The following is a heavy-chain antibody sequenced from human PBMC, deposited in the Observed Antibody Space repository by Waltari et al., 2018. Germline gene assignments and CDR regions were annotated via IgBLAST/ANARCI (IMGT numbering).Heavy chain of an antibody. CDR2: NYPSEGLT. J-gene: IGHJ2*01. V-gene: IGHV1-46*01. Sequence: QVQLVQSGAEVQKPGASVKVSCQASGYPFTTYCLHWLRLAPGQGLEWMGINYPSEGLTYYGQKFQGRITVASGKATNTVYMELRSLRSEDTAIYYCARDLKREFWFFDVWGRGTLVTVS. CDR1: GYPFTTYC. CDR3: ARDLKREFWFFDV.